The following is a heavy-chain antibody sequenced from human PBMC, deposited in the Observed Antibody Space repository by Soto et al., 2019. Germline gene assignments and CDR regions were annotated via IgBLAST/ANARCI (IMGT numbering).Heavy chain of an antibody. CDR1: GYSFAGYW. D-gene: IGHD2-8*02. Sequence: PGESLKISCKGSGYSFAGYWITWVRQKPGKGLEWMGRIDPSDSQTYYSPSFRGHVTISATKSITTVFLQWSSLRASGTAMYYCARQIYDADTGPNFKYYFDSWGQGTPVTVSS. V-gene: IGHV5-10-1*01. CDR2: IDPSDSQT. J-gene: IGHJ4*02. CDR3: ARQIYDADTGPNFKYYFDS.